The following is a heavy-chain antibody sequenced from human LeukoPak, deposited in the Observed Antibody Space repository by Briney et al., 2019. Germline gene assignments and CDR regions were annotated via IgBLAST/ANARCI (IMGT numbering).Heavy chain of an antibody. J-gene: IGHJ4*02. Sequence: GGSLRLSCAASGFTFSSYGMHWVRQAPGKGLEWVALIWYDGSNRYYADSVKGRFTISRDNSKNTVYLQMNSLRAEDTAVYYCASRRGGIVGDYWGQGTLVTVSS. CDR2: IWYDGSNR. D-gene: IGHD2-15*01. V-gene: IGHV3-33*01. CDR3: ASRRGGIVGDY. CDR1: GFTFSSYG.